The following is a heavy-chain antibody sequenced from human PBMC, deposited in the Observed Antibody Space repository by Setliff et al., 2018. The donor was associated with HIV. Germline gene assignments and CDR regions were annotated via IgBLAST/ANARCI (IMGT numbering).Heavy chain of an antibody. J-gene: IGHJ6*02. CDR2: ISDSGTT. Sequence: PSETLSLTCTVSGGSISPYYWSWIRQPPGKGLEWIAWISDSGTTNYNPSLKSRVTLSVDTSKNQFSLSLTSVTGADTAVYYCARGGATVAYGVDVWGQGTTVTVSS. CDR3: ARGGATVAYGVDV. CDR1: GGSISPYY. D-gene: IGHD4-17*01. V-gene: IGHV4-59*01.